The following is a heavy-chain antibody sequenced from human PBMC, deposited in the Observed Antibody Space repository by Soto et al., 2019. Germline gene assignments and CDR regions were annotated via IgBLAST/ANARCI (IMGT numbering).Heavy chain of an antibody. CDR2: ISSSSSTI. Sequence: GGSLRLSCAASGFTFSSYAMSWVRQAPGKGLEWVSYISSSSSTIYYADSVKGRFTISRDNAKNSLYLQMNSLRAEDTAVYYCARDGGCSGGSCYSIAFDIWGQGTMVTVSS. D-gene: IGHD2-15*01. CDR3: ARDGGCSGGSCYSIAFDI. J-gene: IGHJ3*02. CDR1: GFTFSSYA. V-gene: IGHV3-48*01.